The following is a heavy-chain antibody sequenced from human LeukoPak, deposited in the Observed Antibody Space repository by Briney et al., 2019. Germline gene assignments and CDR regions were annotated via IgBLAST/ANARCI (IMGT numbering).Heavy chain of an antibody. CDR1: GGSFSGNY. CDR3: ARTLYSYGYSVDY. V-gene: IGHV4-34*01. D-gene: IGHD5-18*01. J-gene: IGHJ4*02. Sequence: PSETLSLTCAVYGGSFSGNYWSWTRQPPGKGLEWIGEINHSGRTNYSPSLKSRVTISVDKSKNQFSLKLSSVTAADTAVYYCARTLYSYGYSVDYWGQGTLVTVSS. CDR2: INHSGRT.